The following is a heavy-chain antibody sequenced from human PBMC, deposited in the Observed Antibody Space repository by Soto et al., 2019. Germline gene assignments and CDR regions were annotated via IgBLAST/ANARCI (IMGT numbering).Heavy chain of an antibody. CDR1: GFTFTNFA. D-gene: IGHD3-10*01. V-gene: IGHV3-23*01. Sequence: VQLLESGGGLVQPGGSLRLSCAASGFTFTNFAMAWVRQAPGKGLEWVSSITGSGSRTYYADSVKGRFTISRDSSKNSVFLQMSSLRAEDTAVYYCAKWYYGSGRGGVFFDSWGQGTLVIVSS. J-gene: IGHJ4*02. CDR3: AKWYYGSGRGGVFFDS. CDR2: ITGSGSRT.